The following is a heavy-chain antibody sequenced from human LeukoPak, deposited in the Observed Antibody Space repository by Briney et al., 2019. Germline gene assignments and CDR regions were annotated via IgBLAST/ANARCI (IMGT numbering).Heavy chain of an antibody. CDR1: GFTFSDYG. J-gene: IGHJ4*02. D-gene: IGHD5/OR15-5a*01. Sequence: PGTSLRLSCAASGFTFSDYGMHRVRQAPGKGLEWVAVIWYDGSDKYYADSVKGRFTISRDKSKNTLYLQMNSLRAEDTAVYYCARDRSVSHFDYWGQGTLVTVSS. CDR3: ARDRSVSHFDY. V-gene: IGHV3-33*01. CDR2: IWYDGSDK.